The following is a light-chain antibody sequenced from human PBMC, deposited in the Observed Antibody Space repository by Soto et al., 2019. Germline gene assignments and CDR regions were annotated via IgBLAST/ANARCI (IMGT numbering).Light chain of an antibody. CDR2: AAS. Sequence: DMQMTHSPSSVSAAVGDRVTITWRATEGFSSWLAWYQQKPGKAPKLLIYAASSLQSGVPSRFSGSGSGTDFTLTISSLQPQDFATYYSQQGNSFPYASGQGTKV. V-gene: IGKV1-12*01. CDR3: QQGNSFPYA. CDR1: EGFSSW. J-gene: IGKJ2*01.